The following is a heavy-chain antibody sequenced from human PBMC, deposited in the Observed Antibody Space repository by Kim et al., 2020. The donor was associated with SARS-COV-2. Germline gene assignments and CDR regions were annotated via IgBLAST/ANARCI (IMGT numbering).Heavy chain of an antibody. D-gene: IGHD5-18*01. V-gene: IGHV3-33*01. J-gene: IGHJ6*02. CDR2: IWYDGSNK. CDR3: ARDFRGYSYGSYYYGMDV. Sequence: GGSLRLSCAASGFTFSSYGMHWVRQAPGKGLEWVAVIWYDGSNKYYADSVKGRFTTSRDNSKNTLYLQMNSLRAEDTAVYYCARDFRGYSYGSYYYGMDVWGQGTTVTVSS. CDR1: GFTFSSYG.